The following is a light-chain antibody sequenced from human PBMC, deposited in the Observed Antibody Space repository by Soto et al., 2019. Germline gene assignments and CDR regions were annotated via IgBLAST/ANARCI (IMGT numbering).Light chain of an antibody. CDR2: SAS. CDR1: QAMSTY. CDR3: HQLNGYQLA. Sequence: DIQLTQSPSFLSAFVGDTVTITCRASQAMSTYLAWYQQKPGKVPKLLIRSASTLQSGVPPRFSGGGSGTDFTLTISTLQPEDSGIYYCHQLNGYQLAFGGGTNVEIK. J-gene: IGKJ4*01. V-gene: IGKV1-9*01.